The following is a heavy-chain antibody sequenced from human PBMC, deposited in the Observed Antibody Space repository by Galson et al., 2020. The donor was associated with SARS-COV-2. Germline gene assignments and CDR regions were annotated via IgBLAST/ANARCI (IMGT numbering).Heavy chain of an antibody. V-gene: IGHV3-30*04. CDR1: GFTFTNYA. CDR2: ISHDGRIE. CDR3: ARDVSGGASDI. D-gene: IGHD1-26*01. Sequence: LSLTCAASGFTFTNYAIHWVSQAPGKGLEWVAVISHDGRIEVYADSVKGRFTISRDNSENMLFLQMDSLRADDTAVYYCARDVSGGASDIWGQGTMVTVSS. J-gene: IGHJ3*02.